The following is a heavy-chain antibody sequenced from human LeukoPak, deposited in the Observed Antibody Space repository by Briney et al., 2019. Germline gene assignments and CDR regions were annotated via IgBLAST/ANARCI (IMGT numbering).Heavy chain of an antibody. V-gene: IGHV4-34*01. J-gene: IGHJ4*02. CDR2: IHPRGTI. Sequence: SETLSLTCAVYGGSFSGYYWSWIRQPPGEGLEWIGEIHPRGTIDYNPSLKSRVTISGDTSKNQFSLKLTSVTAADTAVYYCARGTDRSKIAYWGQGTLVTVSS. D-gene: IGHD3-22*01. CDR1: GGSFSGYY. CDR3: ARGTDRSKIAY.